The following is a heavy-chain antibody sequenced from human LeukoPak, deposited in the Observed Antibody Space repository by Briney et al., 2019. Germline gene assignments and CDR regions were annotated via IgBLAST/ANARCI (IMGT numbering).Heavy chain of an antibody. V-gene: IGHV1-18*01. CDR2: ISAYNGNT. Sequence: ASVKVSCKASGYTFTSYGISWVRQAPGQGLEWMGWISAYNGNTNYAQKLQGRVTMTTDTSTSTAYMELRSLRSDDTAVYYCARVSWLSDSSDYFDYWGQGTLVTVSS. J-gene: IGHJ4*02. CDR1: GYTFTSYG. D-gene: IGHD3-22*01. CDR3: ARVSWLSDSSDYFDY.